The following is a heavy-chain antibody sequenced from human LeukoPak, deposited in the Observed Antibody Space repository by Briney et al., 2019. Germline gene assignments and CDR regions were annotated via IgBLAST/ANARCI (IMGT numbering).Heavy chain of an antibody. J-gene: IGHJ3*01. CDR3: AIHGGGTIRIEAFDV. Sequence: GGSLRLSCAASGFTFSSYSMNWVRQAPGKGLEGVSYISSSSSTIYYADSVKGRFTISRDNSKNTLYLQMNSLRDEDTALYYCAIHGGGTIRIEAFDVWGQGTMVTISS. D-gene: IGHD3-3*01. CDR2: ISSSSSTI. CDR1: GFTFSSYS. V-gene: IGHV3-48*02.